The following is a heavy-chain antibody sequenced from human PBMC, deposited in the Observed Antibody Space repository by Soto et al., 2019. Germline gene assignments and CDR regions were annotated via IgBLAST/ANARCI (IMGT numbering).Heavy chain of an antibody. Sequence: PGESLKISCKGAGYSFTSYWISWVRQMPGKGLEWMGRIDPSDSYTNYSPSFQGHVTISADKSISTAYLQWSSLKASDTAMYYCAIEVITAPYYYYGMDVRRQGTTVTVSS. D-gene: IGHD3-22*01. CDR2: IDPSDSYT. V-gene: IGHV5-10-1*01. CDR3: AIEVITAPYYYYGMDV. J-gene: IGHJ6*02. CDR1: GYSFTSYW.